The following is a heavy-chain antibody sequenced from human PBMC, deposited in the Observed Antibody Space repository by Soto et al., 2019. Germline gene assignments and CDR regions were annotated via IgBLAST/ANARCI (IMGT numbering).Heavy chain of an antibody. CDR1: GYTFTSYG. J-gene: IGHJ6*02. CDR2: ISAYNGNT. V-gene: IGHV1-18*01. CDR3: ARGGLTGAGTGYGMDV. D-gene: IGHD6-19*01. Sequence: QVQLVQSGGEVKKPGASVKVSCKASGYTFTSYGISWVRQAPGQGLEWMGWISAYNGNTNYAQKLQGRVTMTTDTSTRTGYLGGRGPGTGDPAGYFCARGGLTGAGTGYGMDVWGQGTTVTVSS.